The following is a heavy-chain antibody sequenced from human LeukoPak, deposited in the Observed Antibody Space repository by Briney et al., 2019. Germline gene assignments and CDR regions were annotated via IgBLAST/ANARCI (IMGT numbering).Heavy chain of an antibody. CDR3: ARTYIRSSLDY. CDR2: IYPDDSDT. Sequence: GESLKISCKGSGYSFTRYWIGWVRQMPGKGLEWMGFIYPDDSDTRYSPSFQGQVTISADKSISTAYLQWSSLKASDTAMYYCARTYIRSSLDYWGQGTLVTVSS. V-gene: IGHV5-51*01. J-gene: IGHJ4*02. CDR1: GYSFTRYW. D-gene: IGHD3-3*02.